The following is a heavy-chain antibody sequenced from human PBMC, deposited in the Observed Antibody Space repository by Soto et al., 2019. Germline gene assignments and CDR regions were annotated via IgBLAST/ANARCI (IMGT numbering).Heavy chain of an antibody. D-gene: IGHD6-19*01. V-gene: IGHV1-69*02. CDR1: GGTFSSYT. CDR3: ARVVQWLVTADNNYFYY. J-gene: IGHJ4*02. Sequence: QVQLVQSGAEVQKPGSSVKVSCKASGGTFSSYTISWVRQAPGQGLEWMGRIIPILGIANHAQKFHGRVTITADKSTSTAYLELSSLGSEDTAVYYCARVVQWLVTADNNYFYYCGQGTLVTVSS. CDR2: IIPILGIA.